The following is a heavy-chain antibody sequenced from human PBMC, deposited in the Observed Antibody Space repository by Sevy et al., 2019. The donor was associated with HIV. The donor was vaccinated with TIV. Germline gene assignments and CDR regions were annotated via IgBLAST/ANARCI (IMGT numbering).Heavy chain of an antibody. CDR2: ISGNGATI. CDR3: TKSKALLQAPFGV. J-gene: IGHJ4*03. CDR1: GFSFKNYP. V-gene: IGHV3-23*01. D-gene: IGHD2-15*01. Sequence: GGSLRLSCEGSGFSFKNYPMSWVRQAPGKGLEWVCIISGNGATIFYADSLKGRFNVSRDNSKDTVFLQMNSLTVDDTCTYYCTKSKALLQAPFGVWGQGAVVTVSS.